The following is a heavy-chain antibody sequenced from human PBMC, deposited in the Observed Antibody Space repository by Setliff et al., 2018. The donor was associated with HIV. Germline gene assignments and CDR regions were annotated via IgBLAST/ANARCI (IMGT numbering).Heavy chain of an antibody. CDR2: ITNTGAT. J-gene: IGHJ2*01. V-gene: IGHV4-61*02. CDR3: SRGPPFDR. CDR1: GYSLSSGNYY. Sequence: SETLSLTCAVSGYSLSSGNYYWTWIRQPAGKALEWIGRITNTGATEYNPSLKSRVTVSVDTSQNQFSLKLTSVTAADTATYFCSRGPPFDRWGRGTLVTVSS.